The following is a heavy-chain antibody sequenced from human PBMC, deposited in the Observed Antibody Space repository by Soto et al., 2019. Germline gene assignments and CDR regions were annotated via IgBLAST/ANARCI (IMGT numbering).Heavy chain of an antibody. J-gene: IGHJ3*01. CDR3: SRGGGYYYGSGTDAFDV. CDR1: GFTFSNYI. CDR2: ISGSSTYV. Sequence: EVPLLESGGGLVKPGGSLRLSCAASGFTFSNYIMNWVRQPPGQGLEWVASISGSSTYVYYADSLKGRIAISRDNAKNSLSLELNTLRVEDTAVYYCSRGGGYYYGSGTDAFDVWGQGTLVTVSS. D-gene: IGHD3-10*01. V-gene: IGHV3-21*01.